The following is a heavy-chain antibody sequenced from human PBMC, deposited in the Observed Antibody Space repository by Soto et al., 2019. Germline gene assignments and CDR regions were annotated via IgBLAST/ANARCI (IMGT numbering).Heavy chain of an antibody. D-gene: IGHD3-22*01. J-gene: IGHJ5*02. CDR2: IYYSGST. CDR1: GGSISSGGYY. CDR3: ARGLSYYYDSSGYYSPSEMYNWFDP. V-gene: IGHV4-31*03. Sequence: QVQLQESGPGLVKPSQTLSLTCTVSGGSISSGGYYWSWIRQHPGKGLEWIGYIYYSGSTYYNPSLKSRVNISVDKSKNQFSLQLSSVTAADTAVYYCARGLSYYYDSSGYYSPSEMYNWFDPWGQGTLVTVSS.